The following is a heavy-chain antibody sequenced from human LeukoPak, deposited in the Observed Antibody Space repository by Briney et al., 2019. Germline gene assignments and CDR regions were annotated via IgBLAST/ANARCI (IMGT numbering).Heavy chain of an antibody. D-gene: IGHD4-17*01. J-gene: IGHJ5*02. Sequence: GGSLRLSCAASGFTFSSYGMHWVRQAPGKGLEWVAVIWYDGSNKYYADSVKGRFTISRDNSKNTLYLQMNSLRAEDTAVYYCTTDPNYGDSNWFDPWGQGTLVTVSS. CDR2: IWYDGSNK. CDR3: TTDPNYGDSNWFDP. CDR1: GFTFSSYG. V-gene: IGHV3-33*01.